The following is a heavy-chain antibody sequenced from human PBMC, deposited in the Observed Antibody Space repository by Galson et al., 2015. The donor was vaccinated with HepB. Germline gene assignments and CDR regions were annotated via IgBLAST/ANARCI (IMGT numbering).Heavy chain of an antibody. D-gene: IGHD6-19*01. CDR3: TRLGDFSGYSSR. V-gene: IGHV3-73*01. CDR2: IRSKTTNYAT. J-gene: IGHJ4*02. Sequence: TFSGSAIHWVRQASGKGPEWVGRIRSKTTNYATSYVPSLKGRFTISRDDSKNMAYLHIKSLKTEDTAVYYCTRLGDFSGYSSRWGQGTLVTVSA. CDR1: TFSGSA.